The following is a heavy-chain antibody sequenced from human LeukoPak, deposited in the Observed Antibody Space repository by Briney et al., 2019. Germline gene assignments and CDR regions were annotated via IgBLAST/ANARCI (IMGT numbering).Heavy chain of an antibody. D-gene: IGHD1-26*01. V-gene: IGHV4-59*08. J-gene: IGHJ4*02. CDR1: GGSISSYY. CDR3: ARQPLGYSGSYYTGPADY. Sequence: SGTLSLTCTVSGGSISSYYWSWIRQPPGKGLEWIGYIYYSGSTNYNPSLKSRVTISVDTSKNQFSLKLSSVTAADTAVYYCARQPLGYSGSYYTGPADYWGQGTLVTVSS. CDR2: IYYSGST.